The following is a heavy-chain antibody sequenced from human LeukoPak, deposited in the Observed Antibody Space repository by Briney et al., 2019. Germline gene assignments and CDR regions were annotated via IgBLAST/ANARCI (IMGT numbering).Heavy chain of an antibody. D-gene: IGHD3-16*02. CDR2: ISYDGSNK. CDR3: ARDGVANTRDGDMITFGGVIPKGFDY. CDR1: GFTFSSYA. J-gene: IGHJ4*02. V-gene: IGHV3-30*04. Sequence: GGSLRLSCAASGFTFSSYAMHWVRQAPGKGLEWVAVISYDGSNKYYADSVKGRFTISRDNSKNTLYLQMNSLRAEDTAVYYCARDGVANTRDGDMITFGGVIPKGFDYWGQGTLVTVSS.